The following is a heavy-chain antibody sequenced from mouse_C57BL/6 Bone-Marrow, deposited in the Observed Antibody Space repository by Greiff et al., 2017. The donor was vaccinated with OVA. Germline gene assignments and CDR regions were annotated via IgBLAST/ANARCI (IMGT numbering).Heavy chain of an antibody. V-gene: IGHV3-6*01. CDR3: ARKLGRVDLYAMDY. D-gene: IGHD4-1*01. CDR1: GYSITSGYY. J-gene: IGHJ4*01. Sequence: EVKLQESGPGLVKPSQSLSLTCSVTGYSITSGYYWNWIRQFPGNKLEWMGYISYDGSNNYNPSLKNRISITRDTSKNQFFLKLNSVTTEDTATYYCARKLGRVDLYAMDYWGQGTSVTVSS. CDR2: ISYDGSN.